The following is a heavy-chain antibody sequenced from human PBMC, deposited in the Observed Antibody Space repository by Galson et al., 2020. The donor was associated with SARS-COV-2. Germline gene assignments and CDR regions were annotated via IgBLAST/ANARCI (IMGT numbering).Heavy chain of an antibody. V-gene: IGHV3-30-3*01. D-gene: IGHD1-26*01. CDR2: ISYDGSNK. CDR1: GFTFSSYA. CDR3: ARPYSGSYSIYFDY. J-gene: IGHJ4*02. Sequence: GESLKISCAASGFTFSSYAMHWVRQAPGKGLEWVAVISYDGSNKYYADSVKGRFTISRDNSKNTLYLQMNSLRAEDTAVYYCARPYSGSYSIYFDYWGQGTLVTVSS.